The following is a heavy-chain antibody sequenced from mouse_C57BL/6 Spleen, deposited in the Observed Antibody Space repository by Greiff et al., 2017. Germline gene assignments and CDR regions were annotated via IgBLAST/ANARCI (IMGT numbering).Heavy chain of an antibody. V-gene: IGHV5-17*01. D-gene: IGHD2-4*01. J-gene: IGHJ1*03. CDR3: ATMIRYFDV. CDR2: ISSGSSTI. Sequence: DVMLVESGGGLVKPGGSLKLSCAASGFTFSDYGMHWVRQAPEKGLEWVAYISSGSSTIYYADTVKGRFTISRDNAKNTLFLQMTSLRSEDTAMYYCATMIRYFDVWGTGTTVTVSS. CDR1: GFTFSDYG.